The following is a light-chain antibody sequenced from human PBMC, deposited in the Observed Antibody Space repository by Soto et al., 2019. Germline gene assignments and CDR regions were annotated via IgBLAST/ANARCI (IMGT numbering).Light chain of an antibody. V-gene: IGKV3-20*01. Sequence: DIVLAQSPGALSLSPVQGSTLSCTAGQRGSSSYLAWYQQKPGQAPRLLIYGASSRATGIPDRFSGSGSGTDFTLTISRLEPEDFAIYFCQQYNTWPRTFGQGTKVDIK. CDR1: QRGSSSY. CDR2: GAS. J-gene: IGKJ1*01. CDR3: QQYNTWPRT.